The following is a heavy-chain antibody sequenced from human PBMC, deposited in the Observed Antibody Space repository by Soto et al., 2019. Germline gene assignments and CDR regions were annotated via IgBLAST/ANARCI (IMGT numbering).Heavy chain of an antibody. CDR2: FDPEDGET. V-gene: IGHV1-24*01. J-gene: IGHJ6*02. Sequence: ASVKVSCKVSGYTLTELSMHWVRQAPGKGLEWMGGFDPEDGETIYAQKFQGRVTMTEDTSTDTAYMELSSLRSEDTAVYYCATDNFYCSGGSCYVGLGTYGMDVWGQGTTVTVSS. D-gene: IGHD2-15*01. CDR1: GYTLTELS. CDR3: ATDNFYCSGGSCYVGLGTYGMDV.